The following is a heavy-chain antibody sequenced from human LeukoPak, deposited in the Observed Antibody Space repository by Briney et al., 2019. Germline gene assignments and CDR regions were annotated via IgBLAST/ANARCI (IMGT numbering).Heavy chain of an antibody. D-gene: IGHD4-23*01. Sequence: SQSLSLTCAVDGGSVSVYYWGWVRQPPGDGLGWIGEINQSGSTNYNPSLKSRVTMSVDTSKNHFSLKLSSVTAADTGVYYCARGDGGNIFYWGQGTLVTVSS. J-gene: IGHJ4*02. CDR2: INQSGST. CDR1: GGSVSVYY. V-gene: IGHV4-34*01. CDR3: ARGDGGNIFY.